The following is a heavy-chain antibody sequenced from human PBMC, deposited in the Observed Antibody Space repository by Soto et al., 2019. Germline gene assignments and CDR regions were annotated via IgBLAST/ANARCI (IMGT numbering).Heavy chain of an antibody. CDR3: ARDGRMGIAARPPPYYYYGMDV. V-gene: IGHV1-18*04. CDR1: GYTFTSYG. J-gene: IGHJ6*02. CDR2: ISAYNGNT. Sequence: GASVKVSCKASGYTFTSYGISWVRQAPGQGLEWMGWISAYNGNTNYAQKLQGRVTMTTDTSTSTAYMELRSLRSDDTAVYYCARDGRMGIAARPPPYYYYGMDVWGQGTTVTVSS. D-gene: IGHD6-6*01.